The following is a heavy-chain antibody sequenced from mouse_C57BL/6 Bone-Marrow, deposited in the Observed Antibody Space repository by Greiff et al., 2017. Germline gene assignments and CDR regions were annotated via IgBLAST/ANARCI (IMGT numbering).Heavy chain of an antibody. CDR1: GFTFSSYG. Sequence: DVHLVESGGDLVKPGGSLKLSCAASGFTFSSYGMSWVRQTPDKRLEWVATISSGGSYTYYPDSVKGRFTISRDNAKNTLYLQMSSLKSEDTAMYYCAREGWCPMDYWGQVTSVTVSS. CDR2: ISSGGSYT. CDR3: AREGWCPMDY. J-gene: IGHJ4*01. D-gene: IGHD1-1*02. V-gene: IGHV5-6*01.